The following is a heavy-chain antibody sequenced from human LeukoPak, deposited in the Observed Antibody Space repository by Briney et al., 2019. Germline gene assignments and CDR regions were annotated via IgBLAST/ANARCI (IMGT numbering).Heavy chain of an antibody. CDR3: ESGSAAVDFWG. CDR1: GYRFTSYW. CDR2: IDPSDSYT. V-gene: IGHV5-10-1*01. J-gene: IGHJ4*02. D-gene: IGHD6-13*01. Sequence: GESLKISCKGPGYRFTSYWITWVRQMPGKGLEWMGRIDPSDSYTNYSTPFQGHVASSAAKSIMNAYLERSSVEASDNAMYPCESGSAAVDFWGRGQGTLVT.